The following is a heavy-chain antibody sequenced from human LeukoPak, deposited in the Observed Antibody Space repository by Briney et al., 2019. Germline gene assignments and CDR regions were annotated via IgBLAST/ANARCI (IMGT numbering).Heavy chain of an antibody. CDR2: IYYSGST. CDR1: GGSISSYY. CDR3: ARDSYSIAAVDSAFDI. Sequence: SETLSLTCTVSGGSISSYYWSWIRQPPGKGLEWIGYIYYSGSTNYNPSLKSRVTISVDTSKNQFSLKLSSVTAADTAVYYCARDSYSIAAVDSAFDIWGQGTMVTVSS. D-gene: IGHD6-13*01. V-gene: IGHV4-59*12. J-gene: IGHJ3*02.